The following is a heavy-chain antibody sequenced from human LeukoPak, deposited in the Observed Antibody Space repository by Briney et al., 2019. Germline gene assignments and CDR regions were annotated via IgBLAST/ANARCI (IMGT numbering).Heavy chain of an antibody. V-gene: IGHV4-34*01. CDR2: INHSGST. Sequence: PSETLSLTCAVYGGSFSGYYWCWIRQPPGKGLEWIGVINHSGSTNYNPSLNSRVTISVDTSKNQFSLKLSSVTAADTAVYYCARGRDLYCSNTSCYLFDYWGQGTLVTVSS. CDR3: ARGRDLYCSNTSCYLFDY. CDR1: GGSFSGYY. D-gene: IGHD2-2*01. J-gene: IGHJ4*02.